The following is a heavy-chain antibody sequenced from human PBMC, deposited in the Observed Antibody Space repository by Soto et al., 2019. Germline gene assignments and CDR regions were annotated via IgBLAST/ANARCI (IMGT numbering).Heavy chain of an antibody. V-gene: IGHV4-39*01. CDR1: NDSVLTSIYY. Sequence: SETLSLTCTVSNDSVLTSIYYWAWIRQPPGKGLEWIGTIYYTGTTYYNPSLQSRVTISIDASKNQFSLNLNSVTAADTAVYYCARNWNLALVPAAYFDSWGQGTMVTVSS. CDR2: IYYTGTT. D-gene: IGHD2-2*01. J-gene: IGHJ4*02. CDR3: ARNWNLALVPAAYFDS.